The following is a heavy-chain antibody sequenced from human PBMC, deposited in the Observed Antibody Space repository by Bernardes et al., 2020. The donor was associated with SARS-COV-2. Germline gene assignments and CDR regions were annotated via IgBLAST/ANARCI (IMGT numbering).Heavy chain of an antibody. CDR2: ISNDGDST. J-gene: IGHJ4*02. CDR1: GFSFSTYP. CDR3: VKGTFHYDFWSGYPDY. D-gene: IGHD3-3*01. Sequence: GSLRLSCSASGFSFSTYPMHWVRQAPGKGLEYVSSISNDGDSTDYAYSVKGRFTISRDNSKNTAYLQMSSLRTEDTAVYYCVKGTFHYDFWSGYPDYWGQGTLVTVSS. V-gene: IGHV3-64D*06.